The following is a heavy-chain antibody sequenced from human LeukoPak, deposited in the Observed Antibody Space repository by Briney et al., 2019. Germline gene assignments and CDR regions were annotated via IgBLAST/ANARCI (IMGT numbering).Heavy chain of an antibody. D-gene: IGHD3-10*01. Sequence: ASVKVSCKASGYTFTGYYMHWVRQAPGQGLEWMGWINPNSGGTNYAQKFQGWVTMTRDTSISTAYMELSRLRSEDTAVYYCAREVTMVRGVITPAFDYWGQGTLVTVSS. CDR2: INPNSGGT. CDR1: GYTFTGYY. J-gene: IGHJ4*02. V-gene: IGHV1-2*04. CDR3: AREVTMVRGVITPAFDY.